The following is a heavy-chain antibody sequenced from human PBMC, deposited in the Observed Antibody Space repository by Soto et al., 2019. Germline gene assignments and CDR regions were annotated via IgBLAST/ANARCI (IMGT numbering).Heavy chain of an antibody. Sequence: PGGSLRLSCAASGFTFSSYSMNWVRQAPGKGLEWVSSISSSSSYVYYADSVKGRFTISRDNAKNSLYLQMNSLRAEDTAVYYCARDGSIAARPGFDYWGQGTLVTVSS. CDR2: ISSSSSYV. CDR3: ARDGSIAARPGFDY. CDR1: GFTFSSYS. D-gene: IGHD6-6*01. V-gene: IGHV3-21*01. J-gene: IGHJ4*02.